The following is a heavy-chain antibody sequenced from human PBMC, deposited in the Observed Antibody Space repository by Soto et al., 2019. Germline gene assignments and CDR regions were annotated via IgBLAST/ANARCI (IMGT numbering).Heavy chain of an antibody. J-gene: IGHJ4*02. CDR2: IRSKAYGETT. D-gene: IGHD2-21*01. CDR1: GFTFGDYA. CDR3: SRGFYANTSYPRFDF. Sequence: GGSLRLSCTGSGFTFGDYAVSWFRQAPGKGPECVGFIRSKAYGETTDYAASVKGRFTISRDDSRTIAYLRMNSLKTEDTATYYCSRGFYANTSYPRFDFWGQGTLVTVSS. V-gene: IGHV3-49*03.